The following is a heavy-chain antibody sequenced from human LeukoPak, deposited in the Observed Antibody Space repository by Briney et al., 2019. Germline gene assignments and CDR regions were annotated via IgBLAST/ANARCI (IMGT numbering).Heavy chain of an antibody. CDR1: GGXISSYY. CDR2: IYYSGST. V-gene: IGHV4-59*01. CDR3: ASRSSIWSGYQDTLYYFDS. J-gene: IGHJ4*02. D-gene: IGHD3-3*01. Sequence: SETLSLTCSVSGGXISSYYCSWIRQPPGKRLEWIGHIYYSGSTNYNPSLKSRVTIPVDTSKNQFSLKLSSVTAADTAVYYCASRSSIWSGYQDTLYYFDSWGQGTLVTVSS.